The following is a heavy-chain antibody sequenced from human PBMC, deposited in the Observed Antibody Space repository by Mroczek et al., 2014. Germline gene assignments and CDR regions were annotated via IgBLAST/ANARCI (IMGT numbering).Heavy chain of an antibody. V-gene: IGHV3-9*01. J-gene: IGHJ4*02. CDR3: AKDMELDYYGSGVRGFDY. Sequence: VQLVQSGGGLVQPGRSLRLSCAASGFTFDDYAMHWVRQAPGKGLEWVSGISWNSGSIGYADSVKGRFTISRDNAKNSLYLQMNSLRAEDTALYYCAKDMELDYYGSGVRGFDYWGQGTLVTVSS. CDR1: GFTFDDYA. D-gene: IGHD3-10*01. CDR2: ISWNSGSI.